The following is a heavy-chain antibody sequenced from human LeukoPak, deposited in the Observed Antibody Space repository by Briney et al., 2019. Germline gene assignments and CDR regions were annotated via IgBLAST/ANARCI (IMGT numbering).Heavy chain of an antibody. CDR2: IIPIFGTA. J-gene: IGHJ3*02. D-gene: IGHD1-20*01. CDR1: GYTFTSYY. CDR3: ARESIHVELTGTVHDAFDI. Sequence: SVKVSCKASGYTFTSYYMHWVRQAPGQGLEWMGGIIPIFGTANYAQKFQGRVTITADKSTSTAYMELSSLRSEDTAVYYCARESIHVELTGTVHDAFDIWGQGTMVTVSS. V-gene: IGHV1-69*06.